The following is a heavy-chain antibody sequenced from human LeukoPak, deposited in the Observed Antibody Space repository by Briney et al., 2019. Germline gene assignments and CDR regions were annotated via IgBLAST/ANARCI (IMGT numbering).Heavy chain of an antibody. V-gene: IGHV4-39*07. CDR1: GGSIGSSTYY. CDR2: IYYSGST. Sequence: SETLSLTCTVSGGSIGSSTYYWGWIRQPPGQGLEWIGSIYYSGSTYYNPSLKSRVTISVDTSKNQFSLKLSSVTAADTAVYYCARDSSGSLDYWGQGTLVTVSS. CDR3: ARDSSGSLDY. J-gene: IGHJ4*02. D-gene: IGHD1-26*01.